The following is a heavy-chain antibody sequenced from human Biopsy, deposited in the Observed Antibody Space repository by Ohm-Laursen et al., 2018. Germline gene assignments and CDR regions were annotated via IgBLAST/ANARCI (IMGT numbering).Heavy chain of an antibody. CDR1: GHSIISYY. Sequence: SDTLSLPCSVPGHSIISYYWPGIRQPPGKGLEWIGHVYHGGKTNYNPSLKSRVTISKDTSKNQFSLQVNSVTPADTGVYYCARTPRDSFWSGSYKRGLWFDPWGQGTLVIVSS. V-gene: IGHV4-59*07. D-gene: IGHD3-3*01. CDR3: ARTPRDSFWSGSYKRGLWFDP. CDR2: VYHGGKT. J-gene: IGHJ5*02.